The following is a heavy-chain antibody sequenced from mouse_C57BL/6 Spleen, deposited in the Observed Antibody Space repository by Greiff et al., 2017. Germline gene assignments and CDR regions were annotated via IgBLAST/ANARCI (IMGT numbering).Heavy chain of an antibody. J-gene: IGHJ3*01. Sequence: VQLKESGAELVKPGASVKLSCKASGYTFTEYSIHWVKQRSGQGLEWIGWFYPGSGSTKYNEKFKDKATLTADKSSSTAYMELSRLTSEDYAVYFCSRRERSIYYDCDDSPFAYWGQGTLVTVSA. D-gene: IGHD2-4*01. V-gene: IGHV1-62-2*01. CDR2: FYPGSGST. CDR3: SRRERSIYYDCDDSPFAY. CDR1: GYTFTEYS.